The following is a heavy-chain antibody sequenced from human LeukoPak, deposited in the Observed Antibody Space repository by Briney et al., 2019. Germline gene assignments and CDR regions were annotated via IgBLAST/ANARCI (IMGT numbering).Heavy chain of an antibody. Sequence: GESLKISCKGPGYSFTSYWIGWVRQMPGKGLEWMGIIYPGDSDTRYSPSFQGQVTISADKSISTAYLQWSSLKASDTAMYYCARVGQVDIVATNHLWIGYFDYWGQGTLVTVSS. V-gene: IGHV5-51*01. J-gene: IGHJ4*02. CDR3: ARVGQVDIVATNHLWIGYFDY. CDR1: GYSFTSYW. D-gene: IGHD5-12*01. CDR2: IYPGDSDT.